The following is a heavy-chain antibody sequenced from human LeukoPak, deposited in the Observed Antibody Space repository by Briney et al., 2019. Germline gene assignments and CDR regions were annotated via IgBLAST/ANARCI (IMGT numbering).Heavy chain of an antibody. CDR2: ITGSGGST. CDR1: GFTFSTYV. D-gene: IGHD3-22*01. Sequence: GGSLRLSCAASGFTFSTYVVNWVRQAPGKGLEWVSTITGSGGSTYYADSVKGRFTISRDNSKNTLYLQMSSLRVEDTAVYYCAKDRGRYYDSSGHYWGNYFGSWGQGILVTVST. V-gene: IGHV3-23*01. J-gene: IGHJ4*02. CDR3: AKDRGRYYDSSGHYWGNYFGS.